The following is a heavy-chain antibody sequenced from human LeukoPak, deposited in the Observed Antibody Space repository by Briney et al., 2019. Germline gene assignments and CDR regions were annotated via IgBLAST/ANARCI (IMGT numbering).Heavy chain of an antibody. D-gene: IGHD5/OR15-5a*01. CDR2: IYYSGST. CDR1: GGSISSSSYY. Sequence: SETLSLTCTVSGGSISSSSYYWGWIRQPPGKGLEWIGGIYYSGSTYYNPSLKSRVTISVDTSKNQFSLKLSSVTAADTAVYYCARDPTRSSMDVRGQGTTVTVSS. J-gene: IGHJ6*02. CDR3: ARDPTRSSMDV. V-gene: IGHV4-39*07.